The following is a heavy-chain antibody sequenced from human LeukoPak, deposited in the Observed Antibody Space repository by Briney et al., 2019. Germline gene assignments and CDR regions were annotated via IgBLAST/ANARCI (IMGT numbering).Heavy chain of an antibody. CDR3: AKDRIKDGYNDY. CDR2: IGASGGNT. CDR1: GFTFSSYA. D-gene: IGHD5-24*01. J-gene: IGHJ4*02. Sequence: GGSLRLSCAASGFTFSSYAMSWVRQAPGKGLEWVSAIGASGGNTYYADSVKGRFTISRDNSKNMLYLQMNSLRAEDTAVYYCAKDRIKDGYNDYWGQGILVTVSS. V-gene: IGHV3-23*01.